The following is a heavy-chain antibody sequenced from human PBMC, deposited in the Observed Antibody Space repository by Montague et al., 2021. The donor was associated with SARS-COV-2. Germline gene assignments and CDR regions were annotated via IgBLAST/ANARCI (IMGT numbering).Heavy chain of an antibody. V-gene: IGHV3-48*03. D-gene: IGHD5-18*01. J-gene: IGHJ6*02. Sequence: SLRLSCAASGFTFSSYVMNWVRQAPGRGLEWVSYISSSGSTIYYADSVKGRFTISRDNAKDSLYLQMNILRAEDTAVYYCAIYRVWYYYYGGMDVWGQGTTVTVSS. CDR1: GFTFSSYV. CDR2: ISSSGSTI. CDR3: AIYRVWYYYYGGMDV.